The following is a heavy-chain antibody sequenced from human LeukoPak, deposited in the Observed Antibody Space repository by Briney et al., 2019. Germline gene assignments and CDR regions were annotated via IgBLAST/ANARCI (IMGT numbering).Heavy chain of an antibody. CDR2: IYYSGST. CDR3: ARGRTTNLWFGELFRNWYFDL. Sequence: SDTLSLTCTVCGGSISSYYWSWIREPPGRGVEGIGYIYYSGSTNYNPSLKSRVTISIDTSKNQFSLKLSSVTAADTAVYYCARGRTTNLWFGELFRNWYFDLWGRGTLVTVSS. V-gene: IGHV4-59*13. D-gene: IGHD3-10*01. CDR1: GGSISSYY. J-gene: IGHJ2*01.